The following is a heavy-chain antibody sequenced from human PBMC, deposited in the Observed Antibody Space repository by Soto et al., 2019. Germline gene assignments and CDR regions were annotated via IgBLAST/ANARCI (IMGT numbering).Heavy chain of an antibody. CDR1: GYTFIGYH. J-gene: IGHJ4*02. CDR3: ARDLNGWSHFDY. Sequence: ASVKVSCKASGYTFIGYHIHWVRQAPGQGLEWMGWINPNTGDTVYAQRFQDWVTMTSDTSIGTAYMDLSRLRSDDTAIYYCARDLNGWSHFDYWGQGTLVTVSS. D-gene: IGHD6-19*01. V-gene: IGHV1-2*04. CDR2: INPNTGDT.